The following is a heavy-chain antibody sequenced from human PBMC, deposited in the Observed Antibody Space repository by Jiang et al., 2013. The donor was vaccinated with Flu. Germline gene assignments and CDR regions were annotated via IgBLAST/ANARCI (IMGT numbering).Heavy chain of an antibody. CDR3: ARNHGGLRYFDWLI. V-gene: IGHV4-34*01. Sequence: LLKPSETLSLTCAVYGGSFSGYYWSWIRQPPGKGLEWIGEINHSGSTNYNPSLKSRVTISVDTSKNQFSLKLSSVTAADTAVYYCARNHGGLRYFDWLIWGQGTLVTVSS. D-gene: IGHD3-9*01. J-gene: IGHJ4*02. CDR2: INHSGST. CDR1: GGSFSGYY.